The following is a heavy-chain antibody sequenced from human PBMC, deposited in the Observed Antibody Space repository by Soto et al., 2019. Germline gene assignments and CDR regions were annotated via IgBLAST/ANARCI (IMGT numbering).Heavy chain of an antibody. Sequence: QVQLQESGPGLVKPSETLSLTCTVSGGSISSYYWSWIRQPAGKGLEWIGRIYTSGSTNYNPSLKSRVTMSVDTSKNQFSLKLSSVTAADTAVYYCARDRRSSIAVAGTVFDIWGQGTMVTVSS. D-gene: IGHD6-19*01. CDR1: GGSISSYY. CDR2: IYTSGST. J-gene: IGHJ3*02. CDR3: ARDRRSSIAVAGTVFDI. V-gene: IGHV4-4*07.